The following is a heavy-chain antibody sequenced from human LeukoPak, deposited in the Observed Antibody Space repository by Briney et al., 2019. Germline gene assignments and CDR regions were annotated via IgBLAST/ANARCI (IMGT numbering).Heavy chain of an antibody. J-gene: IGHJ4*02. CDR3: ARLDRQLVPGVDY. V-gene: IGHV4-39*01. Sequence: SQTLPLTCTVSGGSISSSSYYWGWIRQPPGKGLEWIGSIYYSGSTYYNPSLKSRVTISVDTSKNQFSLKLSSVTAADTAVYYCARLDRQLVPGVDYWGQGTLVTVSS. D-gene: IGHD6-6*01. CDR1: GGSISSSSYY. CDR2: IYYSGST.